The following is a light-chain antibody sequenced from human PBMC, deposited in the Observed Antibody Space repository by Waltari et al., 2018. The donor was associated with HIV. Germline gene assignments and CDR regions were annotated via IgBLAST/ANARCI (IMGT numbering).Light chain of an antibody. CDR1: QNVITN. J-gene: IGKJ1*01. Sequence: EIVMTQSPATLSVSLGERVTPSCRASQNVITNLAWYQQKPGQAPRLLIYGASTRATDIPSRFSGGGSGTEFTLTIGSLQSEDSASYYCQQYNNWPRTFGQGTKVEVK. V-gene: IGKV3-15*01. CDR2: GAS. CDR3: QQYNNWPRT.